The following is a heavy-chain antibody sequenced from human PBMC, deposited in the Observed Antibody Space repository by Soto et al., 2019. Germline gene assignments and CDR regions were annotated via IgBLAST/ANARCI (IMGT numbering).Heavy chain of an antibody. CDR2: ISGSGGST. CDR3: AKDYALAPPSLVVPAAIDY. V-gene: IGHV3-23*01. CDR1: GFTFSSYA. Sequence: GGSLRLSCAASGFTFSSYAMSWVRQAPGKGLEWVSAISGSGGSTYYADSVKGRFTISRDNSKNTLYLQMNSLRAEDTAVYYCAKDYALAPPSLVVPAAIDYWGQGTLVTVSS. D-gene: IGHD2-2*01. J-gene: IGHJ4*02.